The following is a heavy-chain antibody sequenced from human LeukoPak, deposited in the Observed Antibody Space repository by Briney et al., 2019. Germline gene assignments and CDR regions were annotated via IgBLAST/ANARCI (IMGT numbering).Heavy chain of an antibody. D-gene: IGHD2-2*01. Sequence: PGGSLRLSCAASGFMFSSYGMHWVRQAPGKGLEWVAVIWYDGSNKYYADSVKGRFTISRDNSKNTLYLQMDGLRAEDTAVYYCVRYCSSTSCYARPIFDYWGQGTLVTVSS. CDR2: IWYDGSNK. V-gene: IGHV3-33*01. CDR3: VRYCSSTSCYARPIFDY. CDR1: GFMFSSYG. J-gene: IGHJ4*02.